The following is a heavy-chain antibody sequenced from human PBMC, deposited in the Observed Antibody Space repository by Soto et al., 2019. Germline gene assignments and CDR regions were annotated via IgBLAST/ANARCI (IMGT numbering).Heavy chain of an antibody. V-gene: IGHV2-5*02. J-gene: IGHJ5*02. D-gene: IGHD3-10*02. CDR1: GLSLSTSGEA. CDR3: AHYVSTSPAGWFDP. CDR2: IYWDDDK. Sequence: QITLKESGPTLVKPTQTLTLTCTFSGLSLSTSGEAVGWIRQPPGKALEWLALIYWDDDKRYNPTLKTRLTITKDTSKHQAVLTLTNMDPFNTATYYCAHYVSTSPAGWFDPWGQGILVTVSS.